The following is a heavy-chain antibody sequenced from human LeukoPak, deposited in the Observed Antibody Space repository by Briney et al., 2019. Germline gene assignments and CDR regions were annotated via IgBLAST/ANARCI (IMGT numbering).Heavy chain of an antibody. CDR2: ITGYDAT. V-gene: IGHV3-23*01. CDR1: GFTFSNFA. J-gene: IGHJ5*02. D-gene: IGHD6-13*01. CDR3: AKGAAAGKVDWFDP. Sequence: PGGSLRLSCAASGFTFSNFAMMWVRQAPGTGLQWVSTITGYDATFYADSVGGRFTIFRDTSMNTLFLQMNSLGAEDTAVYYCAKGAAAGKVDWFDPWGQGTLVTVSS.